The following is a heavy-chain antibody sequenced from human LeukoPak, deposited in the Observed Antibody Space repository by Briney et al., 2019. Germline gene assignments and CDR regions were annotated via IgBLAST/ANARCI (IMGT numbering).Heavy chain of an antibody. CDR3: ARDITMVRGDYYYYGMDV. V-gene: IGHV3-33*01. Sequence: GGSLRLSCAASGFTFSSYGMHWVRQAPGKGLEWVAVIWYDGSNKYYADSVKGRFTISRDNSKNTLYLQMNSLRAEDTAVYYCARDITMVRGDYYYYGMDVWGKGTTVTVSS. D-gene: IGHD3-10*01. CDR1: GFTFSSYG. J-gene: IGHJ6*04. CDR2: IWYDGSNK.